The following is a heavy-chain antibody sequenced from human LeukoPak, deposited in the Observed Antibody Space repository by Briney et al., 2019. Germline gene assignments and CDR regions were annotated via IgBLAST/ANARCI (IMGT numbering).Heavy chain of an antibody. CDR1: GGSFSGYY. CDR2: INHSGST. V-gene: IGHV4-34*01. J-gene: IGHJ2*01. D-gene: IGHD6-6*01. Sequence: SETLSLTCAVYGGSFSGYYWSWIRQPPGKGLEWIGEINHSGSTNYNPSLKSRVTISVDTPKNQLSVKLSSLPAADTAVYYCARLNTLEYSSSATPCWYFDLWGRGTLVTVSS. CDR3: ARLNTLEYSSSATPCWYFDL.